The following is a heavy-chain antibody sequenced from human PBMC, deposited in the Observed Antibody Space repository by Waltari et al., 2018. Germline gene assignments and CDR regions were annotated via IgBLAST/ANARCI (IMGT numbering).Heavy chain of an antibody. CDR2: INQSGST. V-gene: IGHV4-34*01. D-gene: IGHD6-19*01. J-gene: IGHJ6*02. Sequence: QEQLQQWGAGPLKPSETLSLTCAVYGVSFSGYYWSWIRQPPGKGLEGIEEINQSGSTNYNTPLKSRVTISVDTSKKQFSLKLGSVTAADTAVYYCASVVGGIRAESNYYYYGMDVWGQGTTVTVSS. CDR3: ASVVGGIRAESNYYYYGMDV. CDR1: GVSFSGYY.